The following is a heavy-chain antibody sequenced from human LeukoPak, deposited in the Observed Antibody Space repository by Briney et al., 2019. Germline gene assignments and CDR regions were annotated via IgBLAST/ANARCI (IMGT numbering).Heavy chain of an antibody. CDR2: IYWNDDK. J-gene: IGHJ4*02. Sequence: SGPTLVKPTQTLTLTCTFSGFSLTTSGVGVGWIGQPPGKALEWLAVIYWNDDKYYSPSLKSRFTTTKDTSKNQVVLTMTNMNPVDTATYYCVVGFDYWGQGILVTVSS. CDR1: GFSLTTSGVG. V-gene: IGHV2-5*01. D-gene: IGHD2-15*01. CDR3: VVGFDY.